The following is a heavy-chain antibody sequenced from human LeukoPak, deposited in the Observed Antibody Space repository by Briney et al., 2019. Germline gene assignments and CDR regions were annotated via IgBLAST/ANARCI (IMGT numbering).Heavy chain of an antibody. Sequence: GGSLRLSCAASGFTLNSYLMTWVRQAPGRGLEWVANIKKDGSEENYLDSVKGRFTVSRDNAKNSLNLQMNSLRGEDTAVYYCARSNPNRNALDLWGQGTMVTISS. CDR2: IKKDGSEE. CDR1: GFTLNSYL. D-gene: IGHD1-14*01. CDR3: ARSNPNRNALDL. V-gene: IGHV3-7*01. J-gene: IGHJ3*01.